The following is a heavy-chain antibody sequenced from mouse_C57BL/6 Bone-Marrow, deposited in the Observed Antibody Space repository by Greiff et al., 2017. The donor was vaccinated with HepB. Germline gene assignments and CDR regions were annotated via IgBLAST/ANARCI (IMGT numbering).Heavy chain of an antibody. CDR3: ARVLDGFDY. CDR2: IDPSDSYT. V-gene: IGHV1-59*01. D-gene: IGHD1-1*01. J-gene: IGHJ2*01. CDR1: GYTFTSYW. Sequence: VQLQQPGAELVRPGTSVKLSCKASGYTFTSYWMHWVKQRPGQGLEWIGVIDPSDSYTNYNQKFKGKATLTVDTSSSTAYMQLSSLTSEDSAVYDCARVLDGFDYWGQGTTLTVSS.